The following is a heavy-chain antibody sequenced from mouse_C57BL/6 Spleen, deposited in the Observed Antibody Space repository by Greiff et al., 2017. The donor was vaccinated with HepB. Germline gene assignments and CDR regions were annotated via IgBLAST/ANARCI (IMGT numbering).Heavy chain of an antibody. CDR1: GFTFTDYY. V-gene: IGHV7-3*01. CDR3: ARSSGLLFDY. J-gene: IGHJ2*01. CDR2: IRNKANGYTT. D-gene: IGHD6-1*01. Sequence: EVMLVESGGGLVQPGGSLSLSCAASGFTFTDYYMSWVRQPPGKALEWLGFIRNKANGYTTEYSASVKGRFTISRDNSQSILYLQMNALRAEDSATYYCARSSGLLFDYWGQGTTLTVSS.